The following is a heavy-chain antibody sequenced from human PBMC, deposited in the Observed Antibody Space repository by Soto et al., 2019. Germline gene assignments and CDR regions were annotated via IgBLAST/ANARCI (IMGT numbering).Heavy chain of an antibody. D-gene: IGHD6-13*01. CDR3: ARRSIAAAGTPLWFEP. J-gene: IGHJ5*02. V-gene: IGHV4-61*08. Sequence: PSETLSLTCTVSGDSVNTGVYYWSWVRQSPGKGLEWIGYIHHSGSAQYHPSLTSRVTISVDTSKNQFSLSLTSVAAADTAVYYCARRSIAAAGTPLWFEPWGPGTPVTVSS. CDR2: IHHSGSA. CDR1: GDSVNTGVYY.